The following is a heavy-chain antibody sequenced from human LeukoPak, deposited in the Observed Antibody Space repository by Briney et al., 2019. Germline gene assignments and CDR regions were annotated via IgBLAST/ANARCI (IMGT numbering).Heavy chain of an antibody. Sequence: KVSCKASGYTFTGYYMHWVRQAPGQGLDLIGWLNPNSGGTNYAQKFQGRVTMTRDTSISTAYMELSRLRSDDTAVYYCAMSGVLRYFDWLGYWGQGTLVTVSS. J-gene: IGHJ4*02. CDR2: LNPNSGGT. CDR3: AMSGVLRYFDWLGY. D-gene: IGHD3-9*01. CDR1: GYTFTGYY. V-gene: IGHV1-2*02.